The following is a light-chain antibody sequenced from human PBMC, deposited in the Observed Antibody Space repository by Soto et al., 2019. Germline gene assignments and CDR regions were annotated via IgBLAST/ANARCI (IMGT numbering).Light chain of an antibody. J-gene: IGLJ3*02. CDR2: VGAGGIVG. CDR3: GADHGSGNNFVWV. Sequence: QSVLTQPPSASASLGASVTLTCTLSSGYSNYKVDWYQQRPGKGPRFVMRVGAGGIVGSKGDGIPDRCSVLGSGLHRYLTIKDIQEEDESDYHCGADHGSGNNFVWVFGGGTKLTVL. CDR1: SGYSNYK. V-gene: IGLV9-49*01.